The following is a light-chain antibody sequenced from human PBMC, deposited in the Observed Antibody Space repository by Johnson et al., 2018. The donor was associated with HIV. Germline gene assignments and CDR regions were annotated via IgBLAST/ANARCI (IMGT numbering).Light chain of an antibody. V-gene: IGLV1-51*01. J-gene: IGLJ1*01. Sequence: QSVLTQPPSVSAAPGQTVTISCSGSSSNIGNTYVSWYQQHPPTAPKLLIYDNNKQPPGIPDRFSASTSATSATLVTTALPPAEEAEDFCGTWENSRSAGFYVFGTGTKVTVL. CDR3: GTWENSRSAGFYV. CDR2: DNN. CDR1: SSNIGNTY.